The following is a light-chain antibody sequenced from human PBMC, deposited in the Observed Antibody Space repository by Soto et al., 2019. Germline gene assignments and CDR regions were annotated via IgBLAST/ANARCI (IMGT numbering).Light chain of an antibody. CDR2: KAS. CDR3: QHYKSYSDA. V-gene: IGKV1-5*03. CDR1: QTISSW. J-gene: IGKJ1*01. Sequence: DIPGTQSPSTLSRTVGGRVTIACRPTQTISSWLAWYQQKPGKAPKLLIYKASTLKSGVPSRFSGSGSGTEFTLTISSLQPDDFAAYYCQHYKSYSDAFGEGTKVDIK.